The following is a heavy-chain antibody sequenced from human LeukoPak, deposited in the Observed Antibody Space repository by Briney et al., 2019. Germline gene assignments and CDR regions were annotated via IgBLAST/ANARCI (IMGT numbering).Heavy chain of an antibody. J-gene: IGHJ4*02. V-gene: IGHV3-48*02. D-gene: IGHD3-9*01. CDR1: GFTLSDYY. CDR3: AQKSNSDWFIDY. Sequence: GGSLRLSCMAPGFTLSDYYMIWVRQAPGKGLEWVSYISSSSSTIYYADSVKGRFTISRDNAKNSLYLQMSNLRDEDTAVYYCAQKSNSDWFIDYWGQGTLVTVSS. CDR2: ISSSSSTI.